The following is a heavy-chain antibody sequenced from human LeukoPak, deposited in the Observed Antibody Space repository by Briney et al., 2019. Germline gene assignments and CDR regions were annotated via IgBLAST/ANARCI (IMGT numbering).Heavy chain of an antibody. D-gene: IGHD6-19*01. CDR1: GFTFSSYA. CDR2: ISYDGSNK. Sequence: PGRSLRLSCAASGFTFSSYAMHWVRQAPGKGLEWVAVISYDGSNKYYADSVKGRFTISRDNSKNTLYLQMNSLRAEDTAVYYCAKDQVRTSGWPDYWGQGTLVTVSS. V-gene: IGHV3-30-3*01. CDR3: AKDQVRTSGWPDY. J-gene: IGHJ4*02.